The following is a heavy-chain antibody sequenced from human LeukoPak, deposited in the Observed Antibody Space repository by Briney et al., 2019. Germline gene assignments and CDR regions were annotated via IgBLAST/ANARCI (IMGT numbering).Heavy chain of an antibody. CDR2: ISAYDGGT. CDR3: ARLARYHLLEASDI. J-gene: IGHJ3*02. CDR1: GYSFTSYG. D-gene: IGHD1-14*01. V-gene: IGHV1-18*01. Sequence: GASVKVSCKASGYSFTSYGFSWVRQAPGQGLEWLGWISAYDGGTNYEQKFQGRLTTTTETSTTTAYMELRSLRSDDTAVYYCARLARYHLLEASDIWGQGTMVTVSS.